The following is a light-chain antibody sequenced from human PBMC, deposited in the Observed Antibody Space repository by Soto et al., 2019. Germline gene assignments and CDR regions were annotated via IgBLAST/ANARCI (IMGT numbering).Light chain of an antibody. V-gene: IGKV3-20*01. CDR2: GAS. J-gene: IGKJ1*01. CDR1: QTVSSNY. Sequence: EIVLTQSTGTLSLSPGERATLSCRASQTVSSNYLAWFQQKGGQAPRLLIFGASSRAAGIPDRFSGSVSGTDFILTISRLEREDFAVYYCQHYGSSWTFGQGTKVDI. CDR3: QHYGSSWT.